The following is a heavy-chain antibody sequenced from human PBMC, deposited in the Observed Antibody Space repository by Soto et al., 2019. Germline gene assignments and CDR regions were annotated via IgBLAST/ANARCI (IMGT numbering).Heavy chain of an antibody. CDR1: GFTFSSYD. CDR2: IGTAGDT. D-gene: IGHD6-19*01. Sequence: EVQLVESGGGLVQPGGSLRLSCAASGFTFSSYDMHWVRQATGKGLEWVSAIGTAGDTYYPGSVKGRFTISRENAKNALYLQMTSLRAGDTAVYYCARSGAAVAGAFDYWGQGTLVTVSS. CDR3: ARSGAAVAGAFDY. V-gene: IGHV3-13*01. J-gene: IGHJ4*02.